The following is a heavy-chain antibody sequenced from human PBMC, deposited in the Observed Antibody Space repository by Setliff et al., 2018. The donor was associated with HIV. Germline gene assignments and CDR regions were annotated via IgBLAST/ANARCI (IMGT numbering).Heavy chain of an antibody. Sequence: SETLSLTCSVSGGSISSSTYYWGWIRQPPGKGLEWIGEINHSGSTNYNPSLKSRVTISVATSKNQFSLKLSSVTAADTAVYYCARENRDGYFDYWGQGTLVTVSS. V-gene: IGHV4-39*07. CDR3: ARENRDGYFDY. D-gene: IGHD3-10*01. J-gene: IGHJ4*02. CDR2: INHSGST. CDR1: GGSISSSTYY.